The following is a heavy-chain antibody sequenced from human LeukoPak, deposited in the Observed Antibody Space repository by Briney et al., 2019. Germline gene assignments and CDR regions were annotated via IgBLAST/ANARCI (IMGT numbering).Heavy chain of an antibody. CDR3: ARGLLGGNSCRWYFDL. V-gene: IGHV1-8*01. CDR1: GYTFTSYD. Sequence: ASVKVSCKASGYTFTSYDINWVRQATGQGLEWMGWMNPYSGNTGYAQKFQGRVTMTRNTSISTAYMEMSSMRSEDTAVYYCARGLLGGNSCRWYFDLWGRGTLVTVSS. CDR2: MNPYSGNT. D-gene: IGHD4-23*01. J-gene: IGHJ2*01.